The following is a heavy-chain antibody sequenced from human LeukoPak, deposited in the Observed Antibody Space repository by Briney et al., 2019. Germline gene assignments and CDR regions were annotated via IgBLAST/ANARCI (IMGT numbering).Heavy chain of an antibody. CDR1: GVTFTNYP. D-gene: IGHD3-10*01. V-gene: IGHV1-69*06. CDR2: FISMFGTP. J-gene: IGHJ4*02. Sequence: PVKVSCKASGVTFTNYPMNWVRQAPGQGLEWMGRFISMFGTPNYAQKFQDRVTMTADKSTNTLYLELRNLRSEDTAMYYCVRGRQYFFDDWGQGALVTVSS. CDR3: VRGRQYFFDD.